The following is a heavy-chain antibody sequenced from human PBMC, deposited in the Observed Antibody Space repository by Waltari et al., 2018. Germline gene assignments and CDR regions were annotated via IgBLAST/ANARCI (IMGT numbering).Heavy chain of an antibody. V-gene: IGHV1-69*13. CDR2: ILPLFGTA. J-gene: IGHJ4*02. CDR1: GRTFSSYA. D-gene: IGHD5-12*01. Sequence: QVQLVQSGAEVKKPGSSVKVYCKASGRTFSSYAISVVRQAHGQGLEWMGGILPLFGTAHYAQKYQGRVTITADESTSTAYMELCSLRSEDTAVYSCASGGEMATMGDYWGQGTLVTVSS. CDR3: ASGGEMATMGDY.